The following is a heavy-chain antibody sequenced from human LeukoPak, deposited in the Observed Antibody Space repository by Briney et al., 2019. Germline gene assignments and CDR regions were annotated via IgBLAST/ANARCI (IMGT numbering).Heavy chain of an antibody. V-gene: IGHV3-20*04. CDR1: GFTFYDYG. CDR3: ARLRDITMVRGVIIMDY. J-gene: IGHJ4*02. D-gene: IGHD3-10*01. Sequence: PGGSLRLSCAASGFTFYDYGMSWVRQAPGKGLEWVSGINWNGGSTDYADSVKGRFTISRDNAKNSLYLQMNSLRAEDTALYYCARLRDITMVRGVIIMDYWGQGTLVTVSS. CDR2: INWNGGST.